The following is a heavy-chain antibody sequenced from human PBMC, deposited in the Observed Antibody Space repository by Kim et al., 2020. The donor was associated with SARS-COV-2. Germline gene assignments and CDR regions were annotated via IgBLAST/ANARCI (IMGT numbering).Heavy chain of an antibody. J-gene: IGHJ6*02. Sequence: GGSLRLSCAASGFTFSSYGMHWVRQAPGKGLEWVAVISYDGSNKYYADSVKGRFTISRDNSKNTLYLQMNSLRAEDTAVYYCAKDIVLMVYAHRNGMDVWGQGTTVTVSS. V-gene: IGHV3-30*18. CDR3: AKDIVLMVYAHRNGMDV. CDR1: GFTFSSYG. D-gene: IGHD2-8*01. CDR2: ISYDGSNK.